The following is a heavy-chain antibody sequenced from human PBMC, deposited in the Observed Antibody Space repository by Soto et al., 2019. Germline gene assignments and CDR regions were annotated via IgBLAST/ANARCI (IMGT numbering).Heavy chain of an antibody. CDR1: GGSFSGYY. J-gene: IGHJ5*02. Sequence: LSLTCAVYGGSFSGYYWSWIRQPPGKGLEWIGEINHSGSTNYNPSLKSRVIISVDTSKNQFSLKLSSVTAADTAVNYCARGRYSSGWHGGRKWFDPWGQGTLVTVSS. D-gene: IGHD6-19*01. CDR3: ARGRYSSGWHGGRKWFDP. CDR2: INHSGST. V-gene: IGHV4-34*01.